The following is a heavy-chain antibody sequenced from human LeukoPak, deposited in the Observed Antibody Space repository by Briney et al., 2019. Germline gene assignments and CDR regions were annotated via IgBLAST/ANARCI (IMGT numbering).Heavy chain of an antibody. CDR3: ATKSGSGSYYTYYYYYYMDV. V-gene: IGHV3-30*02. D-gene: IGHD3-10*01. Sequence: GGSLRLSCAASGFTFSSYGMHWVRQAPGKGLEWVAFIRYDGSNKYYADSVKGRFTISRDNSKNTLYLQMNSLRAEDTAVYYCATKSGSGSYYTYYYYYYMDVWGKGTTVTISS. CDR2: IRYDGSNK. CDR1: GFTFSSYG. J-gene: IGHJ6*03.